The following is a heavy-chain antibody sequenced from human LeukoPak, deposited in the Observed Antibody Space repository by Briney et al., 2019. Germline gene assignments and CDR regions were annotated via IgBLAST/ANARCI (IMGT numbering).Heavy chain of an antibody. CDR1: GGSFSGYY. V-gene: IGHV4-34*01. CDR2: INHSGST. J-gene: IGHJ4*02. CDR3: ASVDTAMVYFDY. Sequence: SETLSLTCAVYGGSFSGYYWSWIRQPPGKGLEWLGEINHSGSTNYNPSLKSRVTISVDTSKNQFSLKLSSVTAADTAVYYCASVDTAMVYFDYWGQGTLVTVSS. D-gene: IGHD5-18*01.